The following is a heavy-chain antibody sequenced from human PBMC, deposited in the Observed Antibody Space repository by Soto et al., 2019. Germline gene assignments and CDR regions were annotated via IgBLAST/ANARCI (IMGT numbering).Heavy chain of an antibody. CDR1: GGSISSGDYY. D-gene: IGHD3-3*01. V-gene: IGHV4-30-4*01. Sequence: SETLSLTCTVSGGSISSGDYYWSWIRQPPGKGQEWIGYIYYSGSTYYNPSLKSRVTISVDTSKNQFSLKLSSVTAADTAVYYCAREAATIFGVVISSGAFDIWGQGTMVTVSS. CDR3: AREAATIFGVVISSGAFDI. J-gene: IGHJ3*02. CDR2: IYYSGST.